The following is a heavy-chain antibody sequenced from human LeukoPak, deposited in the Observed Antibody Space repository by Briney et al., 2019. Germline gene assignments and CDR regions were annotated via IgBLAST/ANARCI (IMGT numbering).Heavy chain of an antibody. Sequence: ASVKVSCKASGYTFTGYYMHWVRQAPGQGLEWMGWINPNSGGTNYAQKFQGRVTMTRDTSISTAYMELSRLRSDDTAVYYCARIASSSPGSGWFDRWGQGTLVTVSS. CDR2: INPNSGGT. CDR3: ARIASSSPGSGWFDR. CDR1: GYTFTGYY. J-gene: IGHJ5*02. D-gene: IGHD6-6*01. V-gene: IGHV1-2*02.